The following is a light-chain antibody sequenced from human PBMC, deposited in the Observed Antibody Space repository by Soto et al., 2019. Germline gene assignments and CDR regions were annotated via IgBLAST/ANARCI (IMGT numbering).Light chain of an antibody. J-gene: IGKJ1*01. Sequence: DIQMTQSPSTLSASVGDRVTITCRASQSISSWLAWYQQKPGKAPKLLIYKASSLQSGVPSRFSGRGSGTEFNLTISSLQPDDFATYYCQQYNSYSRTFGQGTKVEIK. CDR1: QSISSW. CDR2: KAS. V-gene: IGKV1-5*03. CDR3: QQYNSYSRT.